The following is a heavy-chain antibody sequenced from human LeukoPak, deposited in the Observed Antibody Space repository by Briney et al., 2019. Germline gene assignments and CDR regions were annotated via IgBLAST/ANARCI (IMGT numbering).Heavy chain of an antibody. V-gene: IGHV4-59*08. CDR2: IYNSGST. D-gene: IGHD2-21*02. Sequence: SETLSLTYTVSGGSISSYYWSWIRQPPGKGLEWIGYIYNSGSTTYNPSLKSRVTISVDTSKNHFSLKLSSVTAADTAVYYCARHGHGDCGNAFDIWGQGTLVTVSS. CDR1: GGSISSYY. CDR3: ARHGHGDCGNAFDI. J-gene: IGHJ3*02.